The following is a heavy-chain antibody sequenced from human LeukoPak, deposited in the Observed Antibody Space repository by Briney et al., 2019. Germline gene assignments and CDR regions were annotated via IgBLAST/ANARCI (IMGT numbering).Heavy chain of an antibody. D-gene: IGHD1-26*01. CDR1: GYTFTSYY. Sequence: GASVKVSCKASGYTFTSYYMHWVRQAPGKGLEWMGGFDPEDGETIYAQKFQGRVTMTEDTSTDTAYMELSSLRSEDTAVYYCATAPNSGSYPYYYYYMDVWGKGTTVTVSS. V-gene: IGHV1-24*01. CDR3: ATAPNSGSYPYYYYYMDV. CDR2: FDPEDGET. J-gene: IGHJ6*03.